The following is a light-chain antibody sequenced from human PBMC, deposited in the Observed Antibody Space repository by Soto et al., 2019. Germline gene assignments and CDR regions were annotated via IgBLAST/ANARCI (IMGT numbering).Light chain of an antibody. J-gene: IGKJ3*01. Sequence: DIQMTQSPSTLSASVGDRVTITCRASQSISGWLAWYQQRPGKAPKLLIYDASSLESGVPSRFSGSGYGTEFTLTIGGLQPDDFATYYCQQYSGYSLFTFGPGTKVDI. CDR1: QSISGW. V-gene: IGKV1-5*01. CDR2: DAS. CDR3: QQYSGYSLFT.